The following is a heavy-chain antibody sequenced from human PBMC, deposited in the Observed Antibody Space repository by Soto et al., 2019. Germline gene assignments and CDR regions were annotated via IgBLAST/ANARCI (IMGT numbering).Heavy chain of an antibody. Sequence: PGGSLRLSCAASVVTFITYSITLVRQAPGKWLEWVSLISNSVDGTYYADSVKGRFTIYRYNSQRKMNLKMNSLRDEETAVYYCEKNGHFWRWGMDVCGTGKTVTVSS. V-gene: IGHV3-23*01. CDR1: VVTFITYS. J-gene: IGHJ6*04. D-gene: IGHD3-3*02. CDR2: ISNSVDGT. CDR3: EKNGHFWRWGMDV.